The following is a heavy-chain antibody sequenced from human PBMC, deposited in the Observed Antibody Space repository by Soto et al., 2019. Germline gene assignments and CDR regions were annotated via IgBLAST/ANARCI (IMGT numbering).Heavy chain of an antibody. J-gene: IGHJ3*02. D-gene: IGHD6-6*01. Sequence: ASVKVSCKASGGTFSSYTISWVRQAPGQGLEWMGRIIPILGIANYAQKFQGRVTITADKSTSTAYMELSSLRSEDTAVYYCAESSIAPPRRRDAFDIWGQGTMVTVSS. CDR3: AESSIAPPRRRDAFDI. V-gene: IGHV1-69*02. CDR2: IIPILGIA. CDR1: GGTFSSYT.